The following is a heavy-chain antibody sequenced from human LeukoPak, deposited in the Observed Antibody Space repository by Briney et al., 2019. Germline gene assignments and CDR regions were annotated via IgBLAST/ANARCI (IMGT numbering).Heavy chain of an antibody. J-gene: IGHJ4*02. D-gene: IGHD3-10*01. CDR1: GFTFSTYL. V-gene: IGHV3-74*01. CDR3: ARAYYYGSGSYNI. CDR2: IHGDGIST. Sequence: PGGSLRLSCAASGFTFSTYLMHWVRQAPGKGLVWVSRIHGDGISTTYADSVKGRFTISRDNSKNTLYLQMNSLRAEDTAVYYCARAYYYGSGSYNIWGQGTLVTVSS.